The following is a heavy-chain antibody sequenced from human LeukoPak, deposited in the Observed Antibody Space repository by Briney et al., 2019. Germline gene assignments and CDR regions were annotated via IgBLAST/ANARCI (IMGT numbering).Heavy chain of an antibody. CDR1: GGSFSGYY. D-gene: IGHD3-9*01. Sequence: SETLSLTCAVYGGSFSGYYWSWIRRPPGKGLEWIGEINHSGSTNYNPSLKSRVTISVDTSKNQFSLKLSSVTAADTAVYYCARRILRYFDWSPPDYWGQGTLVTVSS. CDR2: INHSGST. CDR3: ARRILRYFDWSPPDY. J-gene: IGHJ4*02. V-gene: IGHV4-34*01.